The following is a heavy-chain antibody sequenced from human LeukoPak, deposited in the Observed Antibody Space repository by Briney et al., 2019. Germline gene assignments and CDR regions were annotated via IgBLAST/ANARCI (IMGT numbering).Heavy chain of an antibody. D-gene: IGHD1-26*01. CDR3: AGEGGGSNYA. J-gene: IGHJ4*02. CDR2: ISSSGNTI. Sequence: GGSLRLSCAASGFTFSSYEMNWVRQAPGKGLEWVSYISSSGNTIYYADSVKGRVTISRDNAKNSLYLQMNSLRVEDTAVYYCAGEGGGSNYAGGRGTLVTVSS. CDR1: GFTFSSYE. V-gene: IGHV3-48*03.